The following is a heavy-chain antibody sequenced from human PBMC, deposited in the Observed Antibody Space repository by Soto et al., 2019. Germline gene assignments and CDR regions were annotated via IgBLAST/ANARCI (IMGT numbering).Heavy chain of an antibody. J-gene: IGHJ3*02. Sequence: GGSLRLSCASSGFTFSSYNMNWVRQAPGKGLEWVSYISSSVNIMYYADSVKGRFTISRDNAKNSLYLQMNSLRDEDTAVYYCARPYYDFWSGYYRNVFDIWGQGTTVTVSS. CDR3: ARPYYDFWSGYYRNVFDI. CDR2: ISSSVNIM. V-gene: IGHV3-48*02. CDR1: GFTFSSYN. D-gene: IGHD3-3*01.